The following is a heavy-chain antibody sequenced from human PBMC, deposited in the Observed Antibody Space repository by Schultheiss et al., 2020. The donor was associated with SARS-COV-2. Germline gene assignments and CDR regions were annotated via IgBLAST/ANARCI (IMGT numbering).Heavy chain of an antibody. Sequence: GGSLRLSCAASGFTFSSYEMNWVRQAPGKGLEWVSAISGSGGSTYYADSVKGRFTISRDNSKNTLYLQMNSLRAEDTAVYYCAKAQRAVVVVAATPDYWGQGTLVTVSS. J-gene: IGHJ4*02. CDR1: GFTFSSYE. CDR3: AKAQRAVVVVAATPDY. V-gene: IGHV3-23*01. D-gene: IGHD2-15*01. CDR2: ISGSGGST.